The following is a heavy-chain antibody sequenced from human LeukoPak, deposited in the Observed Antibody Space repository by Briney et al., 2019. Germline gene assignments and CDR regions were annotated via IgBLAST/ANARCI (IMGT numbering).Heavy chain of an antibody. V-gene: IGHV4-39*01. CDR2: IDYRERT. CDR1: GGSITTSGHY. D-gene: IGHD4-11*01. CDR3: ARGHYKEYFDY. Sequence: SETLSLTCTVSGGSITTSGHYRGWIRQPPGKGLEWIGSIDYRERTTYNPSLKSRVTISADTSRNQFSLKLSSVTATDTAVYYCARGHYKEYFDYWGQGTLVTVSS. J-gene: IGHJ4*02.